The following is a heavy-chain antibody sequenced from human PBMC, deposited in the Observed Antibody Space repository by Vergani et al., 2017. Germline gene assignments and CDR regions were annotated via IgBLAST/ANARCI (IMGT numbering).Heavy chain of an antibody. J-gene: IGHJ4*02. CDR3: AREMRYDFWSGYLDY. D-gene: IGHD3-3*01. Sequence: VQLVESGGGLVKPGGSLRLSCAASGFTFSSYGMHWVRQAPGKGLEWVAVIWYDGSNKYYADSVKGRFTISRDNSKNTLYLQMNSLRAEDTAVYYCAREMRYDFWSGYLDYWGQGTLVTVSS. CDR1: GFTFSSYG. CDR2: IWYDGSNK. V-gene: IGHV3-33*01.